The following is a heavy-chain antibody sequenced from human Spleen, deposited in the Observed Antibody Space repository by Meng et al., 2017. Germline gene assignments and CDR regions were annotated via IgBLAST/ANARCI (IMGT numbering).Heavy chain of an antibody. CDR1: GFTFSSYA. J-gene: IGHJ4*02. Sequence: GESLKISCAASGFTFSSYAMSWVRQAPGKGLEWVSSISGGGTNTYYADSVKGRFTISRDNSKNTLYLQMNSLRAEDTAVYYCAKAPTGGGSGSYYFDYWGQGTLVTVSS. D-gene: IGHD6-19*01. V-gene: IGHV3-23*01. CDR2: ISGGGTNT. CDR3: AKAPTGGGSGSYYFDY.